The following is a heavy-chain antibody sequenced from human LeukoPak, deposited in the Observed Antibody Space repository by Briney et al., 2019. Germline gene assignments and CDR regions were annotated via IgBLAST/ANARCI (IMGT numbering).Heavy chain of an antibody. Sequence: SVKVSCKASGGTFSSYAISWVRQAPGQGLEWMGRIIPILGIANYAQKFQGRVTITADKSTSTAYMELSSLRSEDTAVYYCARDLEWPFEAYWGQGTLVTVSS. V-gene: IGHV1-69*04. CDR2: IIPILGIA. D-gene: IGHD3-3*01. CDR3: ARDLEWPFEAY. CDR1: GGTFSSYA. J-gene: IGHJ4*02.